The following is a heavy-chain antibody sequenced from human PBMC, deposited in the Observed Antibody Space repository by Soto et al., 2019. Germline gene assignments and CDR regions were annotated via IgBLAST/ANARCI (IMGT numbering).Heavy chain of an antibody. CDR2: IYASGST. CDR3: ARDRAVTGNDNWFDP. J-gene: IGHJ5*02. V-gene: IGHV4-4*07. D-gene: IGHD1-20*01. CDR1: GGSISNYY. Sequence: LSLTCTVSGGSISNYYWSWIRQPAGKGLEWIGRIYASGSTNYNPSLNSRVTMSVDTSKNQFSLKLSSVTAADTAVYYCARDRAVTGNDNWFDPWGQGTLVTVSS.